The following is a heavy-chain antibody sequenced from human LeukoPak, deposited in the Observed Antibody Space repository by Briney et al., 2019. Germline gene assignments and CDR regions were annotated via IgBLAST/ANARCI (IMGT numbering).Heavy chain of an antibody. CDR1: GFTFSSHA. D-gene: IGHD2-15*01. CDR3: AKDLRCSGGSCSPYYYYYGMDV. Sequence: GGSLRLSCAASGFTFSSHAMGWVRQAPVKGLEWVSSITGSGGSTYYGDSVKGRFTISRDNSKNTLYLQMNSLRAEDTALYYCAKDLRCSGGSCSPYYYYYGMDVWGQGTTVTVSS. V-gene: IGHV3-23*01. CDR2: ITGSGGST. J-gene: IGHJ6*02.